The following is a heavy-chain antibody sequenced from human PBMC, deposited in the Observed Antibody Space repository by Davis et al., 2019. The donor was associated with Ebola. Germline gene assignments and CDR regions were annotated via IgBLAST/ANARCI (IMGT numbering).Heavy chain of an antibody. D-gene: IGHD3-16*01. CDR2: INQDGGEK. Sequence: PGGSLRLSCAASGFSSRSYWMSWVRQAPGQGLEWVANINQDGGEKYYVDSVKGRFTISRDNAKKSLYLQMNSLRAEDTAVYYCARWVGGCFDYWGQGTLVTVSS. V-gene: IGHV3-7*01. CDR3: ARWVGGCFDY. J-gene: IGHJ4*02. CDR1: GFSSRSYW.